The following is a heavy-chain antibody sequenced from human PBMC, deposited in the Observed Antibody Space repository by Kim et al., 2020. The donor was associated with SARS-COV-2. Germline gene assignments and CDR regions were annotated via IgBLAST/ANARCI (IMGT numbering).Heavy chain of an antibody. D-gene: IGHD6-19*01. CDR1: GYTFTSYA. CDR3: ARVDSSGWYFDY. CDR2: INAGNGNT. Sequence: ASVKVSCKASGYTFTSYAMHWVRQAPGQRLEWMGWINAGNGNTKYSQKFQGRVNITRDTSASTAYMELSSLRSEDTAVYYCARVDSSGWYFDYWGQGTLVTVSS. V-gene: IGHV1-3*01. J-gene: IGHJ4*02.